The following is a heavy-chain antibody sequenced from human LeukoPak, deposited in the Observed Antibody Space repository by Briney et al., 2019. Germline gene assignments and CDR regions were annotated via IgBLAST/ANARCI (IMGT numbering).Heavy chain of an antibody. J-gene: IGHJ4*02. CDR2: IKTDGTYT. CDR3: VRDPFSPGDY. D-gene: IGHD2-2*01. Sequence: GGSLRFSCAASGFTFSTYWMYWVRQAPGKGLVWVSRIKTDGTYTNYADSVKGRFTISRDNAKSTLYLQMNSLRAEDTAVYHCVRDPFSPGDYWGQGVLVTVSS. CDR1: GFTFSTYW. V-gene: IGHV3-74*01.